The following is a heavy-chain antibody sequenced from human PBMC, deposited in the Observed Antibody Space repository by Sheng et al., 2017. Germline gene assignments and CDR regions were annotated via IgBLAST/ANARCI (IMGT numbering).Heavy chain of an antibody. CDR2: ISGSGGST. J-gene: IGHJ6*02. CDR3: ARRYDSSGVYYYGMDV. Sequence: EVQLVESGGGLVQPGESLRLSCVASGFTFNSYVLNWVRQAPGKGLEWVSSISGSGGSTYYADSVKGRFTISRDKSKNTLYLQMSSLRAEDTAVYYCARRYDSSGVYYYGMDVWGQGTTVTVSS. CDR1: GFTFNSYV. V-gene: IGHV3-23*04. D-gene: IGHD3-22*01.